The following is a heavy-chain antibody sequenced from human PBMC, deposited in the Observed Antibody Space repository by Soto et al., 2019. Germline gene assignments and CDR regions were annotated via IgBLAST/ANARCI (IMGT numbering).Heavy chain of an antibody. CDR2: ISRSDEFT. D-gene: IGHD4-17*01. V-gene: IGHV3-23*01. CDR3: AKVVRPSTTTTQPFNY. CDR1: GFSFSDYA. J-gene: IGHJ4*02. Sequence: EVQLLESGGDLVQPGGSLRLSCAASGFSFSDYAMTWVRHAPGRGLQWVSGISRSDEFTYYADSVEGRFTISRDDSQNTLYLQMRSLRAEDTAVYYCAKVVRPSTTTTQPFNYWGQGPLVTVSA.